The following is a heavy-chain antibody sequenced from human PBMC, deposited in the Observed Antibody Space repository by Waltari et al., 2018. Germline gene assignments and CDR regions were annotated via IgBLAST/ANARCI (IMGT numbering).Heavy chain of an antibody. J-gene: IGHJ4*02. Sequence: EVQLVESGGDLVQPGGSLRLSCAASGFAFSSYWMHWVGQTPGKGLVWVSRIYTGASDTYYADSVKGRFTISRDNAKNTLYLQMNSLRVEDTAVYYCTRGGVGYGNFEYWGLGTLVTVSS. D-gene: IGHD5-12*01. CDR3: TRGGVGYGNFEY. V-gene: IGHV3-74*01. CDR1: GFAFSSYW. CDR2: IYTGASDT.